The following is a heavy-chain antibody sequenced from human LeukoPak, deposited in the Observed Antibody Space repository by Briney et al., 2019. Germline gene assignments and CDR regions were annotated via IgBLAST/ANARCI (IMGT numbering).Heavy chain of an antibody. J-gene: IGHJ4*02. D-gene: IGHD5-12*01. V-gene: IGHV3-9*01. CDR2: TSWNSGSI. CDR3: AKDKAPLYSGYDWDLDF. CDR1: GFTFHQYA. Sequence: GGSLRLSCAASGFTFHQYAIHWVRQVPGKGLEWVSGTSWNSGSIGYADSVRGRFTISRDNAKNSVYLQMNSLRAEDTALYYCAKDKAPLYSGYDWDLDFWGQGTLVIVSS.